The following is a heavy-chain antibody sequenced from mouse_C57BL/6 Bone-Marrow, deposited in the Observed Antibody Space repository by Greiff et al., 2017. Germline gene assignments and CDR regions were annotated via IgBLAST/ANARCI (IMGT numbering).Heavy chain of an antibody. CDR1: GYTFASYG. Sequence: QVQLQQSGAELARPGASVKLSCKASGYTFASYGLSWVKQRTGQGLEWIGEIFPRSGNTYYNEKFKGKATLTADKSSSTAYMELRSLTSKDSAVYFCARWGYYYGRGWGQGTTLTVSS. J-gene: IGHJ2*01. V-gene: IGHV1-81*01. D-gene: IGHD1-1*01. CDR2: IFPRSGNT. CDR3: ARWGYYYGRG.